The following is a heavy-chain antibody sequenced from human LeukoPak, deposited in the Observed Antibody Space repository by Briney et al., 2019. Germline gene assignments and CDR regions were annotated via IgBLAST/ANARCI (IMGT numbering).Heavy chain of an antibody. CDR1: GGTFTSYA. CDR3: ARNPCGGDCYSDPNDAFDI. CDR2: IIPIFGTA. J-gene: IGHJ3*02. V-gene: IGHV1-69*05. D-gene: IGHD2-21*02. Sequence: SVKVSCKASGGTFTSYAISWVRQAPGQGLEWMGGIIPIFGTANYAQKFQGRVTITTDESTSTAYMELSSLRSEDTAVYYCARNPCGGDCYSDPNDAFDIWGQGTMVTVSS.